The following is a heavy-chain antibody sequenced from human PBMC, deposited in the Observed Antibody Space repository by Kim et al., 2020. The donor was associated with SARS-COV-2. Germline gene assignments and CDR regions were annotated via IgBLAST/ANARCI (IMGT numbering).Heavy chain of an antibody. CDR3: ARATVATAIQLASYFDY. Sequence: FQGRVTLTADKSTSTAYMELSSLRSEDTAVYYCARATVATAIQLASYFDYWGQGTLVTVSS. V-gene: IGHV1-69*04. D-gene: IGHD4-17*01. J-gene: IGHJ4*02.